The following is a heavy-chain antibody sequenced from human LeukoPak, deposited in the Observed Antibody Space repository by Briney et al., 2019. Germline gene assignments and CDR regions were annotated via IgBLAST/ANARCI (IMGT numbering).Heavy chain of an antibody. Sequence: SETLSLTCTVSGDSISTYYWSWIRQPPGKGLEWIAYIDYRGSTTYNPSLRSRVTISVDTSRNQFSLKLSSVTAADTAVYYCARSRSGYSYDHAAFEIWGQGTMVTVSS. CDR3: ARSRSGYSYDHAAFEI. CDR2: IDYRGST. J-gene: IGHJ3*02. CDR1: GDSISTYY. V-gene: IGHV4-59*01. D-gene: IGHD5-18*01.